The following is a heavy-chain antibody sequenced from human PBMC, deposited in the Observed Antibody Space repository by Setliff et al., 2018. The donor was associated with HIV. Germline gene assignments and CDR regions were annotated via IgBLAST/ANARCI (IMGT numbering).Heavy chain of an antibody. Sequence: PSETLSLTCTVSGGSISSSTYYWGWIRQPPGKGLEWIGSIYYSGSTYYNPSLKSRVTISVDTSKNQFSLKLSSVTAADTAMYYCARGEGWPYYFDYWGQGTLVTVFS. CDR2: IYYSGST. J-gene: IGHJ4*02. D-gene: IGHD1-26*01. CDR3: ARGEGWPYYFDY. CDR1: GGSISSSTYY. V-gene: IGHV4-39*07.